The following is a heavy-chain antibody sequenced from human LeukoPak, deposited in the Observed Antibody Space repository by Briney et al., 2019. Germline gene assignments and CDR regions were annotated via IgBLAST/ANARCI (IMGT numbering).Heavy chain of an antibody. CDR1: GFTFRNYN. D-gene: IGHD3-16*01. V-gene: IGHV3-21*01. J-gene: IGHJ2*01. CDR3: AREAAWGNWYFDL. Sequence: GGSLRLSCAASGFTFRNYNMNWVRQAPGKGLEWVSSINSSSGYIYYADSVKGRFTASRDNSKNTLYLEMNSLRYDDTALYYCAREAAWGNWYFDLWGRGTLVTVSS. CDR2: INSSSGYI.